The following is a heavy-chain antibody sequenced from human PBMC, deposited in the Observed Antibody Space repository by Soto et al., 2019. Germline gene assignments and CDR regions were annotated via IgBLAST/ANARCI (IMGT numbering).Heavy chain of an antibody. CDR3: ARSPGRDGYNHFEY. J-gene: IGHJ4*02. CDR1: GFTFSIYS. CDR2: ISSSSDYI. V-gene: IGHV3-21*01. D-gene: IGHD5-12*01. Sequence: EVQLVESGGGLVKPGGSLRLSCAASGFTFSIYSMSWVRQAPGKGLEWVSSISSSSDYIYYADSVKGRFTISRDTAKNALYLQMNGVSAEDTAVYYCARSPGRDGYNHFEYWGQGTLVTVSS.